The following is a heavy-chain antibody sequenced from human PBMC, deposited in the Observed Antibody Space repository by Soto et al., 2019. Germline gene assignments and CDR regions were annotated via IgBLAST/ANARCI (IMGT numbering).Heavy chain of an antibody. Sequence: ASVKVSLPASGYTLTTYAMRLVRPAPGQRLEWMGWINAGNGNTKYSQKFQGRVTITRDTSASTAYMELSSLRSEDTAVYYCAKSRYGVARNAFDIWGQGTMVTVSS. V-gene: IGHV1-3*01. CDR3: AKSRYGVARNAFDI. D-gene: IGHD3-16*01. J-gene: IGHJ3*02. CDR1: GYTLTTYA. CDR2: INAGNGNT.